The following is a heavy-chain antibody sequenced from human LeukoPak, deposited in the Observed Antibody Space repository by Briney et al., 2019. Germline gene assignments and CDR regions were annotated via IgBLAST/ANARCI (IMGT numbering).Heavy chain of an antibody. J-gene: IGHJ4*02. CDR2: IYYSGST. V-gene: IGHV4-59*01. D-gene: IGHD3-3*01. CDR3: ARWHDFWSGYYDY. Sequence: SETLSLTCAVSGGSISTYYWNWIRQPPGKGLEWIGYIYYSGSTNYNPSLKSRVTISVDTSKNQFSLKLSSVTAADTAVYYCARWHDFWSGYYDYWGQGTLVTVSS. CDR1: GGSISTYY.